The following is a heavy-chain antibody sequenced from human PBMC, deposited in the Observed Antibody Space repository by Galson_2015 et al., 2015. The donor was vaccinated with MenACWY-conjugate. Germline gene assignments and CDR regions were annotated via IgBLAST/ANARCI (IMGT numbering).Heavy chain of an antibody. CDR3: AKLAGDSSGYYYRFDY. V-gene: IGHV3-30*02. J-gene: IGHJ4*02. D-gene: IGHD3-22*01. CDR1: GFTFSSYG. CDR2: IRYDGSNK. Sequence: SLRLSCAASGFTFSSYGMHWVRQAPGKGLEWVAFIRYDGSNKYYADSVKGRFTISRDNSKNTLYLQMNSLRAEDTAVYYCAKLAGDSSGYYYRFDYWGQGTLVTVSS.